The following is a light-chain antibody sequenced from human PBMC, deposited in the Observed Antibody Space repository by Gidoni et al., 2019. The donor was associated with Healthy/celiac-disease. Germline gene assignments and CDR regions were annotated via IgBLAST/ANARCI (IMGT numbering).Light chain of an antibody. CDR2: DAS. CDR1: QDISNY. Sequence: DIQMTQSPSSLSASVGDRVTITCQASQDISNYLNWYQQKPGKDPKLLIYDASNLETGVPSRCSGSGSGTDFTFTISSLQPEDIATYYCQQYDNLPGTFGQGTKLEIK. CDR3: QQYDNLPGT. J-gene: IGKJ2*01. V-gene: IGKV1-33*01.